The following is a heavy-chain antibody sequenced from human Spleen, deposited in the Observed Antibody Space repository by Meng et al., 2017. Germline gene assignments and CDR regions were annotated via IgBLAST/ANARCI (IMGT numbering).Heavy chain of an antibody. D-gene: IGHD3-22*01. CDR3: ARGAPAGSYYSMYALWEN. Sequence: ASVKVSCKTSGYNFSIYYMHWVRQAPGQGLEWMGIINSDGGSTIYAQKFQGRVTMTRDTSTSTVYMELSSLRSEDTAVYYCARGAPAGSYYSMYALWENWGQGTLVTVSS. CDR2: INSDGGST. CDR1: GYNFSIYY. J-gene: IGHJ4*02. V-gene: IGHV1-46*01.